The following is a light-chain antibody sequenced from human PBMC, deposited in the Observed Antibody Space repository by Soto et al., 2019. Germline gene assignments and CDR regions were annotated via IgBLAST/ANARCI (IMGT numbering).Light chain of an antibody. Sequence: DIQMTQSPSTLSASVGDRVTITCRASQSISYWLAWYQQKPGKAPKLLIYAASSLQSGVPSRFSGSGSGTDFTLTISSLPPEDFATYYCQQSYSTPWTFGQGTKVDIK. V-gene: IGKV1-39*01. CDR2: AAS. J-gene: IGKJ1*01. CDR1: QSISYW. CDR3: QQSYSTPWT.